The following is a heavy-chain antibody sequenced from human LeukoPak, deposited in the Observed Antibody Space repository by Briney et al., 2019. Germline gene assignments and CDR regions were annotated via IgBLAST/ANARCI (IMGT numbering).Heavy chain of an antibody. D-gene: IGHD6-13*01. V-gene: IGHV3-30*02. CDR2: IRHDGSNK. CDR1: GFTFSNHG. CDR3: AKGRRDDSSSVDY. J-gene: IGHJ4*02. Sequence: GGSLRLSCAASGFTFSNHGMHWVRQAPGKGLEWVAFIRHDGSNKYYADSVEGRFTISRDNSKNTLYLQVNSLRAEDTAVYYCAKGRRDDSSSVDYWGQGTLVTVSS.